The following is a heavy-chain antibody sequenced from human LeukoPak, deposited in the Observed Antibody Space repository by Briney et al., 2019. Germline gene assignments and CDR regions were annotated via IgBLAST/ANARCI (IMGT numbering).Heavy chain of an antibody. CDR3: AKVGFAYDFWSGFDY. D-gene: IGHD3-3*01. Sequence: GGSLRLSCAASGFTFSTYGMHWVRQTPGKGLEWVAFIRYDGSSKSYADSVKGRFTISRDNSKNVLYLQMNSLRADDTAVYYCAKVGFAYDFWSGFDYWGQRTMVTVSS. V-gene: IGHV3-30*02. CDR2: IRYDGSSK. J-gene: IGHJ4*02. CDR1: GFTFSTYG.